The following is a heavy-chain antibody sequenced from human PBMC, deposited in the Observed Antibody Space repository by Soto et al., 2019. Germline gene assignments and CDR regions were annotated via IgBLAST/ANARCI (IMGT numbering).Heavy chain of an antibody. J-gene: IGHJ4*02. CDR1: GYTFASYA. CDR3: ARSVGYPDY. Sequence: QVPLVQSGGEVRKHGASVNVSCKASGYTFASYAITWVRQAPGEGLEWMGWISTSSGNANYAQRFQGRVTITRDTSTTTVYMQLRSLRSDDSAVYFCARSVGYPDYWGQGTLVTVSS. D-gene: IGHD5-18*01. CDR2: ISTSSGNA. V-gene: IGHV1-18*01.